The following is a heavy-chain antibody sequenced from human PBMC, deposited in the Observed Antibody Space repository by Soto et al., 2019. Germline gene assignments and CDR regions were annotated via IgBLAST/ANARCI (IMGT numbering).Heavy chain of an antibody. CDR2: IKNDGSEQ. D-gene: IGHD3-10*01. V-gene: IGHV3-7*03. CDR1: GFTFSTYY. Sequence: DVQLVESGGGLVQPGGSLRLSCAASGFTFSTYYMTWVRQAPGKGLEWVASIKNDGSEQYYVDSVKGRFTISRDNAKNSLYLQTNSLRAGDTALYYCSRENWFQDYWGQGTRVTVSS. J-gene: IGHJ4*02. CDR3: SRENWFQDY.